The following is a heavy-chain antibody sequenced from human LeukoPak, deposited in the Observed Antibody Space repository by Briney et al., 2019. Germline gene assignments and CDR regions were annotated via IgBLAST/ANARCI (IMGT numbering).Heavy chain of an antibody. CDR2: ISGSGGST. D-gene: IGHD3-22*01. V-gene: IGHV3-23*01. CDR3: AKWRGSSGYFYFDY. Sequence: ASETLSLTCAFYGGSFTGYSWSWIRQSPGKGLEWVSAISGSGGSTYYADSVKGRFTISRDNPKNTLYLQMNSLRAEDTAVYYCAKWRGSSGYFYFDYWGQGTLVTVSS. CDR1: GGSFTGYS. J-gene: IGHJ4*02.